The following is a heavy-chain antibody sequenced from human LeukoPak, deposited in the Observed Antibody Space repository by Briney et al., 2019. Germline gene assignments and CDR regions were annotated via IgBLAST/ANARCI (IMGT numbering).Heavy chain of an antibody. CDR1: GYTFTSYG. J-gene: IGHJ3*02. D-gene: IGHD2-15*01. CDR3: ASARGYCIGGSCHDNDAFDI. CDR2: ISAYNGNT. V-gene: IGHV1-18*01. Sequence: ASVKVSCKASGYTFTSYGISWVRQAPGQGLEWMGWISAYNGNTNYAQKLQGRITMTTDTSTSTAYMELSRLTSDDTAVYYCASARGYCIGGSCHDNDAFDIWGQGTRVTVSS.